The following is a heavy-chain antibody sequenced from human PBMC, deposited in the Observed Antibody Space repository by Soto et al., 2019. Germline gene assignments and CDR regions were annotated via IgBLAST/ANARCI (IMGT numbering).Heavy chain of an antibody. CDR3: ARASGIAAAGDYYYGMDV. V-gene: IGHV1-69*01. CDR1: GGTFSSYA. Sequence: QVQLVQSGAEVKKPGSSVKVSCKASGGTFSSYAISWVRQAPGQGLEWMGGIIPIFGTANYAQKFQGRATINADEATSTVYMELSSLRSEDTAVYYCARASGIAAAGDYYYGMDVWGQGTTVTVSS. J-gene: IGHJ6*02. D-gene: IGHD6-13*01. CDR2: IIPIFGTA.